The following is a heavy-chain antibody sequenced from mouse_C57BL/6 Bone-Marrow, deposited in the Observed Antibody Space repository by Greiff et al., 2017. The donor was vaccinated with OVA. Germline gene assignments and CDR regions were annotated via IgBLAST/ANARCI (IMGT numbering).Heavy chain of an antibody. J-gene: IGHJ2*01. D-gene: IGHD1-1*01. CDR3: ARKGLHGSDY. CDR2: ISYDGSN. V-gene: IGHV3-6*01. CDR1: GYSITSGYS. Sequence: EVQVVESGPGLVKPSQSLSLTCSVTGYSITSGYSWNWIRQFPGNKLEWMGYISYDGSNNYNPSLKNRISITRDTSKNQFFLKLNSVTTEDTATYYCARKGLHGSDYWGQGTTLTVSS.